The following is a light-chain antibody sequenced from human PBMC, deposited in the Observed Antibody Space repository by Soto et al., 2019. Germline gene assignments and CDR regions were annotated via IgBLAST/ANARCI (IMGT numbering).Light chain of an antibody. J-gene: IGKJ5*01. V-gene: IGKV1-17*01. CDR1: KDIRND. Sequence: DIQMTQSPSSLSASVGDSVTIXXRASKDIRNDLGWYQQKPGRAPKLXIYAASTLQSGVPSRFSGSGSGTEFTLTITSLQPEDFATYYCQQLNSFPITFGQGTRLEIK. CDR2: AAS. CDR3: QQLNSFPIT.